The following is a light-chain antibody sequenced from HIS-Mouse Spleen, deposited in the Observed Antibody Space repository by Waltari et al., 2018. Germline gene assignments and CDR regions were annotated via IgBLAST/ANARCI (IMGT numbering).Light chain of an antibody. CDR2: EVS. Sequence: QSALTQPPSVSGSPGQSVTISCTGTSSDVGSYNRVSWYQQPPGTAPKLMIYEVSNRPSVVPDRFSGSKSGNPASLTISGLQAEDEADYYCSSYTSSSTVFGTGTKVTVL. V-gene: IGLV2-18*02. CDR1: SSDVGSYNR. J-gene: IGLJ1*01. CDR3: SSYTSSSTV.